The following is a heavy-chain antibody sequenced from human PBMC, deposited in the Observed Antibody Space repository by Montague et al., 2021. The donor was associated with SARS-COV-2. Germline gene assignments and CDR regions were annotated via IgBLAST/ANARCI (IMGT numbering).Heavy chain of an antibody. V-gene: IGHV4-39*02. CDR2: IYYSGTT. J-gene: IGHJ4*02. CDR1: SGSIISSGYY. Sequence: SETLSPICSVSSGSIISSGYYWGWVRQPPGKELEWIGNIYYSGTTYYXPSLQSRGTISVDTSKNHLSLRLSSVTAADTAVYFCARGMIRGVTTPFDYWGQGSQVTVSS. CDR3: ARGMIRGVTTPFDY. D-gene: IGHD3-10*01.